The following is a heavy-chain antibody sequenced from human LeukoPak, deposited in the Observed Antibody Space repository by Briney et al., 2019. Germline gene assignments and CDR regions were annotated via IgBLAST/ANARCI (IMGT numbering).Heavy chain of an antibody. CDR3: ARAQQMDDAFDI. V-gene: IGHV3-66*02. Sequence: ETLSLTCTVSGGSISSNYMSWVRQAPGKGLEWVSVIYSGGSTYYADSVKGRFTISRDNSKNTLYLQINSLRAEDTAVYYCARAQQMDDAFDIWGQGTMVTVSS. D-gene: IGHD6-13*01. CDR2: IYSGGST. CDR1: GGSISSNY. J-gene: IGHJ3*02.